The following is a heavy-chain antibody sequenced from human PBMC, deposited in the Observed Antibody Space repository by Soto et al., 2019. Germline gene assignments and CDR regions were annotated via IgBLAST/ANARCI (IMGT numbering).Heavy chain of an antibody. CDR1: GGSFSGYY. CDR2: INHSGST. V-gene: IGHV4-34*01. D-gene: IGHD2-2*02. Sequence: LSLTCAVYGGSFSGYYWSWIRQPPGKGLEWIGEINHSGSTNYNPSLKSRVTISVDTSKNQFSLKLSSVTAADTAVYYCARGREVVVPAAISDAEFYSYYGMDVWGQGTSVTVSS. J-gene: IGHJ6*02. CDR3: ARGREVVVPAAISDAEFYSYYGMDV.